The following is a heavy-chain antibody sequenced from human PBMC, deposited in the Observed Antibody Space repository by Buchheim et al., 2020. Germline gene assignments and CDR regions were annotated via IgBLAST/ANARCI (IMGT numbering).Heavy chain of an antibody. D-gene: IGHD1-1*01. V-gene: IGHV3-21*01. CDR3: ARDSLPPSGGVLWPPDY. CDR1: GFTFSSYS. CDR2: ISSSSSYI. J-gene: IGHJ4*02. Sequence: EVQLVESGGGLVKPGGSLRLSCAASGFTFSSYSMNWVRQAPGKGLEWVSSISSSSSYIYYADSVKGRFTISRDNAKNSLYLPMNSLRAEDTAVYYCARDSLPPSGGVLWPPDYWGQGTL.